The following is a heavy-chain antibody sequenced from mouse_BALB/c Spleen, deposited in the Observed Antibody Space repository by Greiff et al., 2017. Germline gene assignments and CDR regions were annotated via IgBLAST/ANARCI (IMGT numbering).Heavy chain of an antibody. CDR1: GYTFTSYV. D-gene: IGHD2-4*01. CDR2: INPYNDGT. J-gene: IGHJ4*01. Sequence: EGQLQQSGPELVKPGASVKMSCKASGYTFTSYVMHWVKQKPGQGLEWIGYINPYNDGTKYNEKFKGKATLTSDKSSSTAYMELSSLTSEDSAVYYCAREVYYDYEGAMDYWGQGTSVTVSS. CDR3: AREVYYDYEGAMDY. V-gene: IGHV1-14*01.